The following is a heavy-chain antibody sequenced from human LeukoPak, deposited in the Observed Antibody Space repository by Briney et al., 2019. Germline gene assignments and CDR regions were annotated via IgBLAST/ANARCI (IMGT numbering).Heavy chain of an antibody. CDR3: ARDYYYGSGRPPLPLDY. CDR2: ISSSGSTI. Sequence: GGSLRLSCAASGFTFSSYEMNWVRQAPGKGLEWVSYISSSGSTIYYADSVKGRLTISRDNAKNSLYLQMNSLRAEDTAVYYCARDYYYGSGRPPLPLDYWGQGTLVTVSS. CDR1: GFTFSSYE. V-gene: IGHV3-48*03. J-gene: IGHJ4*02. D-gene: IGHD3-10*01.